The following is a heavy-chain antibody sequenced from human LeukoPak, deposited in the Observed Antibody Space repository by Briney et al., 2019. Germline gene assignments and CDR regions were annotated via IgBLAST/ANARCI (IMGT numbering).Heavy chain of an antibody. J-gene: IGHJ4*02. CDR1: GYTFTSYA. Sequence: ASVKVSCKASGYTFTSYAMHWVRQAPGQRLEWMGWINAGNGNTKYSQKFQGRVTITRDTSASTAYMELSSLRSEDTAVYYCARVRSIVGATLVIYWGQGTLVTVSS. CDR2: INAGNGNT. V-gene: IGHV1-3*01. D-gene: IGHD1-26*01. CDR3: ARVRSIVGATLVIY.